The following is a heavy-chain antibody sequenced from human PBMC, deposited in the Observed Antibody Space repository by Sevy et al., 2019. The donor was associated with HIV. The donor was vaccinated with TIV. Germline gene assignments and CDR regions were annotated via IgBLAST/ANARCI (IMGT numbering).Heavy chain of an antibody. J-gene: IGHJ6*02. V-gene: IGHV4-4*07. CDR1: GGSISSYY. D-gene: IGHD4-17*01. Sequence: SETLSLTCTVSGGSISSYYWSWIRQPAGKGLEWIGRIYTSGSTNYNPSLKSRVTMSVDTSKNQFSLKLGSVTAADTAVYYCARDGYGDYGLPYYYGYGMDVWGQGTTVTVSS. CDR2: IYTSGST. CDR3: ARDGYGDYGLPYYYGYGMDV.